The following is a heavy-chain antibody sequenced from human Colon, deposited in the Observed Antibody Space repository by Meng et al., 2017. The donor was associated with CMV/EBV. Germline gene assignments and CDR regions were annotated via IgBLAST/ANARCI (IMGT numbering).Heavy chain of an antibody. D-gene: IGHD1-26*01. CDR1: GESFSSYY. Sequence: SETLSLTCAVYGESFSSYYWSWVRRRPGRGREWIGELNHSGITNYNPSLESRVTISVDTSTNQFSLKLTSVTAADTGLYYCAILPTGSYYPYYYGLGVWGQGTAVTVSS. CDR3: AILPTGSYYPYYYGLGV. CDR2: LNHSGIT. J-gene: IGHJ6*02. V-gene: IGHV4-34*01.